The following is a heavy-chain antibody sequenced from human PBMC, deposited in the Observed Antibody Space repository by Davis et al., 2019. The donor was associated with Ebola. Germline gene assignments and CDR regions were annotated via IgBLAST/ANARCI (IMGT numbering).Heavy chain of an antibody. CDR2: IYYSWST. J-gene: IGHJ6*02. CDR1: GCSISSYY. V-gene: IGHV4-59*01. Sequence: SETLSLTCTVSGCSISSYYWSWIRQPPGKGLEWIGYIYYSWSTNYNPSLKSRVTISVDTSKNQFSLKLRSVTAADTAVYYCASARVPTYYYDSSGYFSYYYGMDVWGQGTTVTVSS. CDR3: ASARVPTYYYDSSGYFSYYYGMDV. D-gene: IGHD3-22*01.